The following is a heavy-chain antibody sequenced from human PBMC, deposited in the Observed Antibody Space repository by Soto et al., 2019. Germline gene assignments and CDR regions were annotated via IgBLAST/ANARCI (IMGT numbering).Heavy chain of an antibody. CDR3: ARELYYYSYGMDV. CDR1: GFTLSNYA. J-gene: IGHJ6*02. D-gene: IGHD3-10*01. Sequence: EVQLLESGGGLVQPGGSLRLSCAASGFTLSNYAINWVRQAPGKGLEWVSGITLNGDNTYHADSVKGRFTVSRDNSQNTTYTAMKILRVQGTAVFSFARELYYYSYGMDVWGPGTQVIVSS. V-gene: IGHV3-23*01. CDR2: ITLNGDNT.